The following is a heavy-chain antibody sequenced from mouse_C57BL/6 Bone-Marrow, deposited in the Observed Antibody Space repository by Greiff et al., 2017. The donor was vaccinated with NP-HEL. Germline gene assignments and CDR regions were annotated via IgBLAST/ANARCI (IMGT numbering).Heavy chain of an antibody. D-gene: IGHD5-1*01. J-gene: IGHJ1*03. Sequence: QVQLQQSGPELVKPGASVKISCKASGYAFSSSWMNWVKQRPGKGLEWIGRIYPGDGDTNYNGKFKSKATLTADKSSITAYMQLSSLTAEDSAVYFCARSYGVPYWYFDVRGTETTVTVAS. CDR1: GYAFSSSW. CDR2: IYPGDGDT. CDR3: ARSYGVPYWYFDV. V-gene: IGHV1-82*01.